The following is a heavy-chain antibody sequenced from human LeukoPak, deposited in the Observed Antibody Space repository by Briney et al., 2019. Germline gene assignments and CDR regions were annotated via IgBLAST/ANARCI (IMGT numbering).Heavy chain of an antibody. J-gene: IGHJ4*02. Sequence: GGSLRLSCAASGFTFSSYGMHWVRQAPGKGLEWVAVISYDGSNKYYADSVKGRFTISRDNSKNTLYLQMNSLRAEDTAVYYCAKDRFPDDSTGFDYWGQGTLVTVSS. CDR2: ISYDGSNK. CDR3: AKDRFPDDSTGFDY. V-gene: IGHV3-30*18. CDR1: GFTFSSYG. D-gene: IGHD3-22*01.